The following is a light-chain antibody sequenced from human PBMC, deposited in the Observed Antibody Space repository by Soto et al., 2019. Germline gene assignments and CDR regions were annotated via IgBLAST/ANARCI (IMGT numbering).Light chain of an antibody. CDR1: QTINTY. J-gene: IGKJ1*01. Sequence: LLTQSPVTLSLSPGERATLSCRASQTINTYLAWYQQTPGQAPRLLIYDASIRATGIPARFSGSGSGTNFTLTISSLEPEDFAVYYCQQRSNWPPWTFGQGTKVEIK. CDR2: DAS. V-gene: IGKV3-11*01. CDR3: QQRSNWPPWT.